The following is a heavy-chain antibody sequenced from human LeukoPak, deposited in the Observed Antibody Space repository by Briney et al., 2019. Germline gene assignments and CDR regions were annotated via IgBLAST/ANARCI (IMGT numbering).Heavy chain of an antibody. J-gene: IGHJ5*02. Sequence: PSETLSLTCTVSGGSISSSSYYWGWIRQPPGKGLEWIGSIYYSGSTYYNPSLKSRVTISVDTSKNQFSLKLSSVTAADTAVYYCARDRWSGYPMGGNWFDPWGQGTLVTVSS. CDR3: ARDRWSGYPMGGNWFDP. V-gene: IGHV4-39*07. D-gene: IGHD3-3*01. CDR2: IYYSGST. CDR1: GGSISSSSYY.